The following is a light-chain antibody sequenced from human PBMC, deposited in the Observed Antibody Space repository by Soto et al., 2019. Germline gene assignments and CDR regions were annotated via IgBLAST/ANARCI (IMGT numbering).Light chain of an antibody. J-gene: IGLJ2*01. V-gene: IGLV2-14*01. CDR2: EIN. Sequence: QSALTQPASVSASPGQSITISSTGTSSDVGGYNYVSWYQQYPGKAPKVIIYEINNRPSGVSDRFSGSKSGNTASLTISGLQAEDEADYYCCSYTRSTTVVFGGGTKVTVL. CDR3: CSYTRSTTVV. CDR1: SSDVGGYNY.